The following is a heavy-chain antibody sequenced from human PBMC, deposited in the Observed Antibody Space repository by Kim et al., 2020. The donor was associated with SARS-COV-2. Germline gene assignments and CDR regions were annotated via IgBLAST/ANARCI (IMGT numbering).Heavy chain of an antibody. D-gene: IGHD6-13*01. J-gene: IGHJ6*02. CDR3: ARGHREYSSSWLNYYYGMDV. Sequence: RFTLSRDNSKNTLYLQLNSLRAEDTAVYYCARGHREYSSSWLNYYYGMDVWGQGTTVTVSS. V-gene: IGHV3-30*01.